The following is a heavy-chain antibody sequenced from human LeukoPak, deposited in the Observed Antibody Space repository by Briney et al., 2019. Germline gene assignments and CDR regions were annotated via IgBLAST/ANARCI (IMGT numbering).Heavy chain of an antibody. D-gene: IGHD4-23*01. CDR2: IWYDGSNK. J-gene: IGHJ4*02. CDR1: GFTFSSFG. V-gene: IGHV3-33*01. CDR3: ARDNSESVFPDYFGY. Sequence: GRSLRLSCAASGFTFSSFGMHWVRQAPGKGLEWVAVIWYDGSNKYYADSVKGRFTISRDNSKNTLYLQMNSLRAEDTAVYYCARDNSESVFPDYFGYWGQGTLVTVSS.